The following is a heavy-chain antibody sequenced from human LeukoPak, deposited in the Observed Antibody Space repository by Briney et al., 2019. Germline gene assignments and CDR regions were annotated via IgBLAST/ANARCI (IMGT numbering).Heavy chain of an antibody. CDR1: GYTXTGYY. Sequence: ASVKVSCKASGYTXTGYYMHWVRQAPGQGLEWMGWINPNSGGTNYAQKFQGRVTMTRDTSISTAYMELSRLRSDDTAVYYCARGNYDFWSGYTFDYWGQGTLVTVSS. CDR2: INPNSGGT. CDR3: ARGNYDFWSGYTFDY. J-gene: IGHJ4*02. V-gene: IGHV1-2*02. D-gene: IGHD3-3*01.